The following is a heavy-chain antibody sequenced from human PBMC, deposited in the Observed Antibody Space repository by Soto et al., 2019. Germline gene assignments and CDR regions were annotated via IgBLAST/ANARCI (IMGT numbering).Heavy chain of an antibody. J-gene: IGHJ6*02. CDR3: ARQKGRGLWFGEFDYYYGMDV. CDR1: GGSISSSSYY. CDR2: IYYSGST. V-gene: IGHV4-39*01. Sequence: SETLSLTCTVSGGSISSSSYYWGWIRQPPGKGLEWIGSIYYSGSTYYNPSPKSRVTISVDTSKNQFSLRLSSVTAADTAVYYCARQKGRGLWFGEFDYYYGMDVWGQGTTVT. D-gene: IGHD3-10*01.